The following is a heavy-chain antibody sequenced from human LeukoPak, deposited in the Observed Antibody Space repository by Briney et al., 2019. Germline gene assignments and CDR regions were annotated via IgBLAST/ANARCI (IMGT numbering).Heavy chain of an antibody. D-gene: IGHD2-15*01. CDR3: ARPRLYCSGGSCPPDY. Sequence: ASVKVSFKASGYTFTGYYMHWVRQAPGQGLEWMGWLNPNSGGTNYTQKFQGRVTMTRDTSISTAYMELSRLRSDDTAVYYCARPRLYCSGGSCPPDYWGQGTLVTVSS. J-gene: IGHJ4*02. CDR2: LNPNSGGT. CDR1: GYTFTGYY. V-gene: IGHV1-2*02.